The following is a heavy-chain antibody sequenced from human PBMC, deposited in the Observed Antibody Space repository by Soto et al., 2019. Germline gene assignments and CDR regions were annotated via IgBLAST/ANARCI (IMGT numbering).Heavy chain of an antibody. J-gene: IGHJ6*02. D-gene: IGHD3-10*01. CDR2: IYYSGST. Sequence: QVQLQESGPGLVKSSQTLSLTCTVSGGSISSDGNYWSWIRQHPGKGLEWIGYIYYSGSTYYNPSLKSRVTISVDTNKNQFSMKLNSVTAADTAVYYCARARMVRGIIYYYGMDVWGQGTTVTVSS. V-gene: IGHV4-31*03. CDR1: GGSISSDGNY. CDR3: ARARMVRGIIYYYGMDV.